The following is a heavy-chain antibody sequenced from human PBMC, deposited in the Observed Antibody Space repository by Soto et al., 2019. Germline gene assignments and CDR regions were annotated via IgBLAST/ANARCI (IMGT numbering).Heavy chain of an antibody. D-gene: IGHD2-2*01. CDR1: GGSISGYY. CDR3: SRVGCSNSKCYTRGMDV. CDR2: IYSDGTT. J-gene: IGHJ6*02. V-gene: IGHV4-4*07. Sequence: SETLSLTCSVSGGSISGYYWSWVRQPAGKGLEWVGRIYSDGTTNYSPSLKSRVTMSLDTSKDQFSLHLNSVTAADTAVYYCSRVGCSNSKCYTRGMDVWGQGTTVTVSS.